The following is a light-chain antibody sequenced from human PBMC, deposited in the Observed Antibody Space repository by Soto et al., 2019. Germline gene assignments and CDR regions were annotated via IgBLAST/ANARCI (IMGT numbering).Light chain of an antibody. V-gene: IGKV3-20*01. Sequence: EIVLTQSPGTLSLSPGERATLSCRASQSVTNNYLAWYQQNPGQAPRLLIYGASSRATGIPDRFSGSGSGTDFTLTISRLEPEDFVVYYCQQYVNSWTFGQGTKVEIK. CDR1: QSVTNNY. J-gene: IGKJ1*01. CDR3: QQYVNSWT. CDR2: GAS.